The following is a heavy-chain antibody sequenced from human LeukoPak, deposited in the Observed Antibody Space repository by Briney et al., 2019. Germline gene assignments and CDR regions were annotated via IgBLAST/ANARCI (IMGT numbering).Heavy chain of an antibody. J-gene: IGHJ4*02. CDR3: ARVGFGDYPRLPGPFDY. V-gene: IGHV4-59*01. CDR1: GGSFSGYY. CDR2: IYYSGST. Sequence: NTSETLSLTCAVYGGSFSGYYWSWIRQPPGKGLEWIGYIYYSGSTNYNPSLKSRVTISVDTSKNQFSLKLSSVTAADTAVYYCARVGFGDYPRLPGPFDYWGQGTLVTVSS. D-gene: IGHD4-17*01.